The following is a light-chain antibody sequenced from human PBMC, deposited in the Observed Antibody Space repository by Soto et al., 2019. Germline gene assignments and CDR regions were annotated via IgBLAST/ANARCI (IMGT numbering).Light chain of an antibody. CDR2: GAS. J-gene: IGKJ3*01. CDR3: QQYSTSPLT. Sequence: EIVLTQSPGTLSLSPGERATLSCRASQSVSSSYLAWYQQKPGQAPRLLIYGASSRATGIPDRFRGSGSGTDFTLTISRLEPEDFAVYYCQQYSTSPLTFGPGTMVDIK. CDR1: QSVSSSY. V-gene: IGKV3-20*01.